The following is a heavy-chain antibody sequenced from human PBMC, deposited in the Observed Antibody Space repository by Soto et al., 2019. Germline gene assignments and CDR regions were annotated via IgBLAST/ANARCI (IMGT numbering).Heavy chain of an antibody. Sequence: QVQLVESGGGVVQPGTSLRLSCVGSGFTFRSYVIHWARQAPGKGLEWVALTSYDGSNNFYGDSVKGRFTISRHNSRNTVEVQMDSVRFEDTALYYCARWGTTGEVDVCGHGTLVSVSS. V-gene: IGHV3-33*05. J-gene: IGHJ4*01. CDR3: ARWGTTGEVDV. D-gene: IGHD3-16*01. CDR1: GFTFRSYV. CDR2: TSYDGSNN.